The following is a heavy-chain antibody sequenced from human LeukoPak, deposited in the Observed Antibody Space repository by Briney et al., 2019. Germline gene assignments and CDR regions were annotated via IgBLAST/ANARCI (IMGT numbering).Heavy chain of an antibody. V-gene: IGHV3-48*03. Sequence: GGSLRLSCAASGFTFSSYEMNWVRQAPGKGLEWVSYISSSGSTIYYADSVKGRFTISRDNAKNSLYLQMNSLRAEDTAVYYCAGASNYGLDYYYMDVWGKGTTVTVSS. CDR3: AGASNYGLDYYYMDV. J-gene: IGHJ6*03. CDR1: GFTFSSYE. CDR2: ISSSGSTI. D-gene: IGHD4-11*01.